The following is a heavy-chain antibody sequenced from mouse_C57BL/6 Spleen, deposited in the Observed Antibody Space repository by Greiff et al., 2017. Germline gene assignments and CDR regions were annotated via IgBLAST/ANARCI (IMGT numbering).Heavy chain of an antibody. CDR2: IYPGTSDT. CDR1: GYTFTSYW. D-gene: IGHD1-1*01. CDR3: TRPVVAPYAMDY. Sequence: EVQLQQSGTVLARPGASVKMSCKTSGYTFTSYWMHWVKQRPGQGLEWIGAIYPGTSDTSYNQKFKGKAKLTAVTSASTAYMELSSLTNEDSAVYYCTRPVVAPYAMDYWGQGTSVTVSS. J-gene: IGHJ4*01. V-gene: IGHV1-5*01.